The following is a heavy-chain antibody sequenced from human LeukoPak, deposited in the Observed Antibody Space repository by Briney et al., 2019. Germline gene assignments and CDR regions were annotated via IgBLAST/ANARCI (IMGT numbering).Heavy chain of an antibody. CDR2: IYPGDSDT. CDR1: GYIFTSYW. Sequence: GESLQISCKGSGYIFTSYWIGWVRQMPGKGLEWMGIIYPGDSDTRYSPSFQGQVTISADKSITTAYLQWSSLKASDTAMYYCARTYYYDSSGDVFDFWGQGTMVTVSS. V-gene: IGHV5-51*01. J-gene: IGHJ3*01. D-gene: IGHD3-22*01. CDR3: ARTYYYDSSGDVFDF.